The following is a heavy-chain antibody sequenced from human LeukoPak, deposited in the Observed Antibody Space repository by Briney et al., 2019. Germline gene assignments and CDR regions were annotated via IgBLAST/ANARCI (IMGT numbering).Heavy chain of an antibody. CDR1: GGSISSYY. D-gene: IGHD3-9*01. V-gene: IGHV4-4*07. Sequence: SEPLSLTCTVSGGSISSYYWSWIRQPAGKGLEWIGRIYTSGSTNYNPSLKSRVTMSVDTSKNQFSLKLSSVTAADTAVYYCARDHNQLTGYGMDVWGQGTTVTVSS. J-gene: IGHJ6*02. CDR3: ARDHNQLTGYGMDV. CDR2: IYTSGST.